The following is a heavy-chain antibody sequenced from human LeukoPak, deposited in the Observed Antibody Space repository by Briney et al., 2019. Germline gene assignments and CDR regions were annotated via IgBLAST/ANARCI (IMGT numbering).Heavy chain of an antibody. Sequence: GGSLRLSCAASGFTFSSYGMHWVRQAPGKGLEWVAVISYDGSNKYYADSVKGRFTVSRDNSKNTLYLQMNSLRAEDTAVYYCAKVQREWLVPLAYYYMDVWGKGTTVTVSS. CDR1: GFTFSSYG. CDR2: ISYDGSNK. J-gene: IGHJ6*03. V-gene: IGHV3-30*18. CDR3: AKVQREWLVPLAYYYMDV. D-gene: IGHD6-19*01.